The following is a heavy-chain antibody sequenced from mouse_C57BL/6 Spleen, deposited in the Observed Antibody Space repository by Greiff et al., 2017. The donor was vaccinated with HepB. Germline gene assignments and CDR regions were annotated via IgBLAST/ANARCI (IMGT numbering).Heavy chain of an antibody. CDR3: ARHYWYFDV. Sequence: EVQLQQSGPELVKPGASVKISCKASGYSFTGYYMNWVKQSPEKSLEWIGEINPSTGGTTYNQKFKAKATLTVDKSSSTADMQLKSLTSEDSAAYYCARHYWYFDVWGTGTTVTVSS. J-gene: IGHJ1*03. V-gene: IGHV1-42*01. CDR2: INPSTGGT. CDR1: GYSFTGYY.